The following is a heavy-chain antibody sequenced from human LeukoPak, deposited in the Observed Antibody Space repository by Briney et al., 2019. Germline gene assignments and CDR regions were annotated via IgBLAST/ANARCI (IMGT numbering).Heavy chain of an antibody. Sequence: GESLKISCKGSGYSFTSYWIGWVRQMSGKGLEWMGIIYPGDSDTRYSPSFQGQITISADKSISTAYLQWSSLKASDTAMYYCARALYCSGGSCYFDYWGQGTLVTVSS. D-gene: IGHD2-15*01. CDR1: GYSFTSYW. CDR2: IYPGDSDT. V-gene: IGHV5-51*01. J-gene: IGHJ4*02. CDR3: ARALYCSGGSCYFDY.